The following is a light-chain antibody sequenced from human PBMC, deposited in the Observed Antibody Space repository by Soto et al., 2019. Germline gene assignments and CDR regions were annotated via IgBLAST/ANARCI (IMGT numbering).Light chain of an antibody. Sequence: AIQMTQSPSSLSASVGDRVTITCRSSQDIRNDVVWFQQNPGKAPKLLIYAASTLQNGVPFRFSGSASGRDFNLTISSLQPADFATYYCLQDYNYPRTFGQGTKVE. V-gene: IGKV1-6*01. CDR2: AAS. CDR3: LQDYNYPRT. CDR1: QDIRND. J-gene: IGKJ1*01.